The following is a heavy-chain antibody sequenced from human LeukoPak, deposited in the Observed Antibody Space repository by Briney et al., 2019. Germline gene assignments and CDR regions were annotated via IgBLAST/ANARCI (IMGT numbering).Heavy chain of an antibody. CDR2: ILYDGSLE. CDR1: GFSFGTYA. V-gene: IGHV3-30*04. D-gene: IGHD1-26*01. J-gene: IGHJ4*02. CDR3: ARGAILGGYNLIDD. Sequence: PGGSLRLSCAASGFSFGTYAMHWVRQAPGKGLEWVALILYDGSLENTADSVRGRFIISRDNSKNTLFLQTNSLRIEDTAVYYCARGAILGGYNLIDDWGQGTLVTVSS.